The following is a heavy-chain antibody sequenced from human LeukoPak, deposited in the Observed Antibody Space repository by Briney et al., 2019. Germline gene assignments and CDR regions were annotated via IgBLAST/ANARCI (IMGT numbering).Heavy chain of an antibody. CDR1: GFTFSTYG. V-gene: IGHV3-30*18. Sequence: PGGSLRLSCAASGFTFSTYGMHWLRQAPGKGLEWVAVISYDGSNKYYADSVRGRFTISRDNSKNTLYLQMNSLRAEDTAVYYCAKESLVRGVIKKGPMSWGQGTLVTVSS. J-gene: IGHJ4*02. D-gene: IGHD3-10*01. CDR3: AKESLVRGVIKKGPMS. CDR2: ISYDGSNK.